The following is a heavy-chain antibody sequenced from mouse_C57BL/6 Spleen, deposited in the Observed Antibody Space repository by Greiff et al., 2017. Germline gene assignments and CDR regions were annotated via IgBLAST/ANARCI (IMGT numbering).Heavy chain of an antibody. Sequence: QVQLKESGAELARPGASVKMSCKASGYTFTSYTMHWVKQRPGQGLEWIGYINPSSGYTKYNQKFKDKATLTADNSSSTAYMQLSSLTSEDSAVYYCARSSFYAMDYWGQGTSVTVSS. D-gene: IGHD1-1*01. J-gene: IGHJ4*01. CDR3: ARSSFYAMDY. CDR1: GYTFTSYT. CDR2: INPSSGYT. V-gene: IGHV1-4*01.